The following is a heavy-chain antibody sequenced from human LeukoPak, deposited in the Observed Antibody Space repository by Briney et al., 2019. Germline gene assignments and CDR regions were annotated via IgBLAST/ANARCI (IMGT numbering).Heavy chain of an antibody. Sequence: PGGSLRLSCAASGFTSSYFWMHWVRQAPAKGLEWVSALSSSGGDTFYADSVKGRFTISRDTSKNTLYLQMYSLRAEDTAVYYCAKAGTGTNMIFDYWGQGTLVTVSS. CDR2: LSSSGGDT. CDR1: GFTSSYFW. J-gene: IGHJ4*02. D-gene: IGHD1-1*01. V-gene: IGHV3-23*01. CDR3: AKAGTGTNMIFDY.